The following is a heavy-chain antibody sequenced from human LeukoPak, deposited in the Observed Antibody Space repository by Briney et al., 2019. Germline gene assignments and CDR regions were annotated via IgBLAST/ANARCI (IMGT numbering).Heavy chain of an antibody. CDR1: GFTFSSYA. CDR2: ISYDGSNK. CDR3: ARGGTYRVGATQCIDY. D-gene: IGHD1-26*01. J-gene: IGHJ4*02. Sequence: GGSLRLSCAASGFTFSSYAMHWVRQAPGKGLEWVAVISYDGSNKYYADSVKGRFTISRDNSKNTLYLQMNSLRAEDTAVYYCARGGTYRVGATQCIDYWGQGTLVTVSS. V-gene: IGHV3-30*04.